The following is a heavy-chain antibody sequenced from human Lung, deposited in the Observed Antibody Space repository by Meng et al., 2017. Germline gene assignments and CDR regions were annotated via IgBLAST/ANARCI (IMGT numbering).Heavy chain of an antibody. V-gene: IGHV4-34*01. J-gene: IGHJ4*02. CDR2: INHSGST. Sequence: QLHLPQGDAGLLRPSETLPLTSGVFGGSFSDDYWGWIRQPPGKGLEWIGEINHSGSTNYNPSLESRATISVDTSQNNLSLKLSSVTAADSAVYYCARGPTTMAHDFDYWGQGTLVTVSS. CDR3: ARGPTTMAHDFDY. CDR1: GGSFSDDY. D-gene: IGHD4-11*01.